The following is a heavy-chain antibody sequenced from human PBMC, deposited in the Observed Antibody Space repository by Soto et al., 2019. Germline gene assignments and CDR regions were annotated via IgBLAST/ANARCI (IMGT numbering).Heavy chain of an antibody. Sequence: EVQLVESGGGLVQPGGSLRLSCAASGFTFSSYWMHWIRQAPGKGLVWVSRIISDGIITSYADSVKGRFTISRDNAKNTLYLPMNSLRAEDTAVYYCVRTSLVVAAATREDYWGQGTLVTVSS. V-gene: IGHV3-74*01. D-gene: IGHD2-15*01. J-gene: IGHJ4*02. CDR2: IISDGIIT. CDR1: GFTFSSYW. CDR3: VRTSLVVAAATREDY.